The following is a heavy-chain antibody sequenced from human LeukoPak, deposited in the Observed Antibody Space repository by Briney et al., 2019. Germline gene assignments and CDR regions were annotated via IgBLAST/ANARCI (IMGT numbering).Heavy chain of an antibody. D-gene: IGHD3-3*01. V-gene: IGHV3-30-3*01. CDR2: ISYDGSNK. CDR3: ATLVYYDFWSGYPFPMGV. J-gene: IGHJ6*03. Sequence: PGRSLRLSCAASGFTFSTYDMHWVRQAPGKGLEWVAVISYDGSNKYYADSVKGRFTISRDNSKNTLYLQMNSLRAEDTAVYYCATLVYYDFWSGYPFPMGVWGKGTTVTVSS. CDR1: GFTFSTYD.